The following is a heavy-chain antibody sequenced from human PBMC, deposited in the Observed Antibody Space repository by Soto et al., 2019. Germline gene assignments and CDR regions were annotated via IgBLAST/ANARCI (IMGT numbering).Heavy chain of an antibody. J-gene: IGHJ6*02. CDR2: IFSNDEK. V-gene: IGHV2-26*01. D-gene: IGHD3-22*01. Sequence: QVTLKESGPVLVKPTETLTLTCTVSGFSLSNARMGVSWIRQPPGKALEWLAHIFSNDEKSYSTSLKSRLTTSKNTSKSQVFPTMTHMDPLDTATYYCARIRRHYYDSSGYPDGMDVWGQGTTVTVSS. CDR3: ARIRRHYYDSSGYPDGMDV. CDR1: GFSLSNARMG.